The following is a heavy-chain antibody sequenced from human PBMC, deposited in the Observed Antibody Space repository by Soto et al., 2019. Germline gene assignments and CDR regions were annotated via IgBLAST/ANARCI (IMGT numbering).Heavy chain of an antibody. Sequence: HPGGSLKLPCAASGLTFSTYSMTWARQAPGKGLEWVAHITATGGNTYYADSVRGRFTISRDTSGNTLYLQMNSLRAEDTALYYCAKCMQAYWNYDAHHIWGQGTMVTVSS. J-gene: IGHJ3*02. CDR3: AKCMQAYWNYDAHHI. D-gene: IGHD1-7*01. CDR1: GLTFSTYS. CDR2: ITATGGNT. V-gene: IGHV3-23*01.